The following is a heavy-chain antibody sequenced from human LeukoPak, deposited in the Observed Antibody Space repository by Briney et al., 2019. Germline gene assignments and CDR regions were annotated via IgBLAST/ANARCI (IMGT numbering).Heavy chain of an antibody. CDR1: GFTFTSYG. J-gene: IGHJ4*02. D-gene: IGHD1-26*01. V-gene: IGHV3-30*03. CDR3: ARDLSGKYCVDS. Sequence: GGSLRLSCAASGFTFTSYGMHWVRQAPGKGLEWVAVIAYDGSNKYCADSVKGRFTISRDNSKNTLSLQMNSLRAEDTAVYYCARDLSGKYCVDSWGQGTLVTVSS. CDR2: IAYDGSNK.